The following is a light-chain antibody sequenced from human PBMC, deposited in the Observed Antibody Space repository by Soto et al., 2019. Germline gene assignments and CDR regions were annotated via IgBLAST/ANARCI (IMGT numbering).Light chain of an antibody. CDR2: DVS. CDR3: SSSTSS. Sequence: QSVLTQPASVSGSPGQSITISCTGTSSDVGGYNYVSWYKQHPGKAPKLMIYDVSNRPSGVSNRFSGSKSGNTASLTISGLQAEDEADYYCSSSTSSFGTGTKVTVL. CDR1: SSDVGGYNY. V-gene: IGLV2-14*01. J-gene: IGLJ1*01.